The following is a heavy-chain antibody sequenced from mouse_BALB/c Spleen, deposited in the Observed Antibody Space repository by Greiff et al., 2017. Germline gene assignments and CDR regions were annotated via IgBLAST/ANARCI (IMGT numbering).Heavy chain of an antibody. D-gene: IGHD3-3*01. CDR1: GFTFSSFG. J-gene: IGHJ4*01. V-gene: IGHV5-17*02. CDR2: ISSGSSTI. CDR3: ARGGWDSSYAMDY. Sequence: EVKLMESGGGLVQPGGSRKLSCAASGFTFSSFGMHWVRQAPEKGLEWVAYISSGSSTIYYADTVKGRFTISRDNPKNTLFLQMTSLRSEDTAMYYCARGGWDSSYAMDYWGQGTSVTVSS.